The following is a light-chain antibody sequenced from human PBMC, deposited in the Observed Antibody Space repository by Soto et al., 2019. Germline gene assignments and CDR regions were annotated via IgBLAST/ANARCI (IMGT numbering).Light chain of an antibody. V-gene: IGKV3-20*01. CDR1: ENVSSSY. Sequence: EIVLTQSPGTLSLSPGERTTLSCRTRENVSSSYLAWYQQKPGQAPRLLIYGASSRATGIPDRFSGSGSGTDFTLTISILEPEDVAVYYCQQYGSSAWTFGQGTKVEIK. CDR3: QQYGSSAWT. CDR2: GAS. J-gene: IGKJ1*01.